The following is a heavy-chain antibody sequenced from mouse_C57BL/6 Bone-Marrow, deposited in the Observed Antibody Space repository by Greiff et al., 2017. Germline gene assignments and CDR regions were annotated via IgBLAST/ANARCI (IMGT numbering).Heavy chain of an antibody. J-gene: IGHJ4*01. CDR2: ISNGGGST. CDR3: ARQDYAMDY. CDR1: GFTFSDYY. V-gene: IGHV5-12*01. Sequence: EVQLVESGGGLVQPGGSLKLSCAASGFTFSDYYMYWVRQTPEKRLEWVAYISNGGGSTYYPDTVKGRFTISRDNAKNTLYLQMSRLKSEDTAMYYCARQDYAMDYWGQGTSVTVSS.